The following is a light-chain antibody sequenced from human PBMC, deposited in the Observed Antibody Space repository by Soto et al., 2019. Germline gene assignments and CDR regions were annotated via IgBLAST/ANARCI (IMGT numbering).Light chain of an antibody. CDR1: TSDIGGYDY. V-gene: IGLV2-8*01. Sequence: QSALTQPPSASGSPGQSAAISCTGTTSDIGGYDYVSWYQQHPGKAPKLMIYEVNKRPSGVPDRFSGSKSGNTASLTVSGLQAEDEADYYCSSHGGNSPYVFGTGTKVTVL. J-gene: IGLJ1*01. CDR2: EVN. CDR3: SSHGGNSPYV.